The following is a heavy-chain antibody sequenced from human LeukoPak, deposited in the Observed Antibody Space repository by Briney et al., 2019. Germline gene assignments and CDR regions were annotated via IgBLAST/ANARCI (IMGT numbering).Heavy chain of an antibody. CDR3: AREGVITPAYFDY. Sequence: GRSLRLSCAASGFTFSSYGMSWVRQAPGKGLEWVSGINWNGGSTGYADSVKGRFTIPRDNAKNSLYLQMNSLRAEDTALYYCAREGVITPAYFDYWGQGTLVTVSS. CDR1: GFTFSSYG. V-gene: IGHV3-20*04. J-gene: IGHJ4*02. D-gene: IGHD3-22*01. CDR2: INWNGGST.